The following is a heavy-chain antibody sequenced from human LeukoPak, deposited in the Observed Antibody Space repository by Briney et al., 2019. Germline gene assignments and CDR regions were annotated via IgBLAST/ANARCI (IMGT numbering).Heavy chain of an antibody. CDR3: AKDLISMYYYDSSGYSEVWDY. J-gene: IGHJ4*02. CDR1: GFTFSSYA. D-gene: IGHD3-22*01. Sequence: GGSLRLSCAASGFTFSSYAMSWVRQAPGKGLEWVSAISGSGGSTYYADSVKGRFTISRDNSKNTLYLQMNSLRAEDTAVYYCAKDLISMYYYDSSGYSEVWDYWGQGTLVTVSS. V-gene: IGHV3-23*01. CDR2: ISGSGGST.